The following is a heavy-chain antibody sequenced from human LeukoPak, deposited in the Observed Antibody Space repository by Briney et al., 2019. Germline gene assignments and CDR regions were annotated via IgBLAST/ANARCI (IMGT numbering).Heavy chain of an antibody. CDR1: GGSISSGGYY. D-gene: IGHD3/OR15-3a*01. CDR3: ARAWIGTDWFDP. CDR2: IYHSGST. V-gene: IGHV4-30-2*01. J-gene: IGHJ5*02. Sequence: SQTLSLTCTVSGGSISSGGYYWSWIRQPPGKGLEWIGYIYHSGSTYYNPSLKSRVTISVDRSKNQFSLKLSSVTAADTAVYYCARAWIGTDWFDPWGQGTLVTVSS.